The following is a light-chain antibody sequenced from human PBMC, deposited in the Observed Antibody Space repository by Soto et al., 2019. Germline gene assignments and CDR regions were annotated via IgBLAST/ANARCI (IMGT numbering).Light chain of an antibody. CDR2: AAS. Sequence: GLTLSPGALSLYKEERATLSCRASQSVSSSYLAWYQQKPGQAPRLLIYAASRRATGIPDRFSGSGSGTDFTLTISRLEPEDFAVYYCQQYGISLWT. CDR1: QSVSSSY. V-gene: IGKV3-20*01. J-gene: IGKJ1*01. CDR3: QQYGISLWT.